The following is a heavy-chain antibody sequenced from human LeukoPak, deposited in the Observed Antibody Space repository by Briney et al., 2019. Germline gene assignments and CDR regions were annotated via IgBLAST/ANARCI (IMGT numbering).Heavy chain of an antibody. J-gene: IGHJ5*02. CDR1: GFTFSSYA. V-gene: IGHV3-64*01. Sequence: PGGPLRLSCAASGFTFSSYAMHWVRQAPGKGLEYVSAISSNGGSTYYANSVKGRFTISRDNSKNTLYLQMGSLRAEDMAVYYCARGQAVVPAAYRGGWFDPWGQGTLVTVSS. CDR3: ARGQAVVPAAYRGGWFDP. D-gene: IGHD2-2*01. CDR2: ISSNGGST.